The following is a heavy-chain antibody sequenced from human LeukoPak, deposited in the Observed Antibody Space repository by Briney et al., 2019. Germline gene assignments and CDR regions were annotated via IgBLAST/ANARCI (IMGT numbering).Heavy chain of an antibody. CDR1: GFTFSSYA. J-gene: IGHJ4*02. Sequence: AGGSLRLSCAASGFTFSSYAMSWVRQAPGKGLEWVSAISGSGGSTYYADSVKGRLTISRDNSKNTLYLQMNSLRAEDTAVYYCAKNNEWELLPPSFDYWGQGTLVTVSS. CDR2: ISGSGGST. CDR3: AKNNEWELLPPSFDY. D-gene: IGHD1-26*01. V-gene: IGHV3-23*01.